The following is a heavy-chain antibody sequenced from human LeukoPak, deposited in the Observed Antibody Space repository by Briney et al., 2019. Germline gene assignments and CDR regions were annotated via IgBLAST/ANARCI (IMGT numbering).Heavy chain of an antibody. CDR3: ARDLGVGATTGPLGY. D-gene: IGHD1-26*01. Sequence: PGGSLRLSCAASGFTFSSYGMNWVRQAPGKGLEWVSAISSSSSYKYYADSVKGRFTISRDNAKNSLYLQMNSLRAEDTAVYYCARDLGVGATTGPLGYGGQGTLVTVS. CDR2: ISSSSSYK. CDR1: GFTFSSYG. V-gene: IGHV3-21*01. J-gene: IGHJ4*02.